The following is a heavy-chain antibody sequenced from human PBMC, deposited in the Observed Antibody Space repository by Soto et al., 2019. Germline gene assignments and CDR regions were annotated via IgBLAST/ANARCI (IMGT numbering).Heavy chain of an antibody. D-gene: IGHD3-10*01. CDR1: GFTLSSYA. CDR3: ANYPHIWFGEFDY. CDR2: IIGSGGST. Sequence: XGSLRLSCSAAGFTLSSYAMSWVRQAPGKGLEWVSAIIGSGGSTYYADSVKGRFTISRDNSKNTLYLQMNSLRAEDTAVYYCANYPHIWFGEFDYWGQGTLVTVSS. J-gene: IGHJ4*02. V-gene: IGHV3-23*01.